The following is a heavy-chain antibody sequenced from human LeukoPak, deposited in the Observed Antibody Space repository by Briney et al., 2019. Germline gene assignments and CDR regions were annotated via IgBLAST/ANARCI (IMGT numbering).Heavy chain of an antibody. CDR2: IYHSGRS. V-gene: IGHV4-31*03. Sequence: PSETLSLTCTVSGDSISNGVKYWSWIRQHPGRGLEWIAYIYHSGRSYYNPSLKSRITMSVDTSKNQFSLNLSSVTAADTAVYYCARDQVEGTGGTCQSRVGFDFWGQGTLVTVSS. CDR3: ARDQVEGTGGTCQSRVGFDF. J-gene: IGHJ4*02. D-gene: IGHD2-8*02. CDR1: GDSISNGVKY.